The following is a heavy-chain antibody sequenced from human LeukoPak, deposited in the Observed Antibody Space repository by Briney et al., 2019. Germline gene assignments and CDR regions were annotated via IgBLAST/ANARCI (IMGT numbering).Heavy chain of an antibody. V-gene: IGHV4-34*01. CDR2: INHSGST. CDR1: GGSFSGYY. CDR3: TRGQKYCSRTSCYGNYYYYGMDV. J-gene: IGHJ6*02. D-gene: IGHD2-2*01. Sequence: SETLSLTCAVYGGSFSGYYWSWIRQPPGKGLEWIGEINHSGSTNCNPSLKSRVTISVDTSKNQFSLKLSSVTAADTAVYYRTRGQKYCSRTSCYGNYYYYGMDVWGQGTTVTVSS.